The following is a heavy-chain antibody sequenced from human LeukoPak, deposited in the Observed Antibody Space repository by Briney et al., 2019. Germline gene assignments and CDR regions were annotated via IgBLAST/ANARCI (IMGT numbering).Heavy chain of an antibody. CDR1: GGSISSTTYY. J-gene: IGHJ4*03. CDR2: IYYSGST. Sequence: SETLRLTCTVSGGSISSTTYYWGWIRRPPGKGLEWIGSIYYSGSTYYNPSLKSRVTVSVDTSKNQFSLILSSVTAADTAVYYCVRGSTLRHYQYWGQGTMVTVSS. D-gene: IGHD3-16*01. V-gene: IGHV4-39*01. CDR3: VRGSTLRHYQY.